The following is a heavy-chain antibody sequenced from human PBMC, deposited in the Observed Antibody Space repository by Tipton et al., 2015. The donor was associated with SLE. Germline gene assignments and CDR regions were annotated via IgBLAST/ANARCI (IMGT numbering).Heavy chain of an antibody. Sequence: SLRLSCAASGFSFSDYYMTWIRQAPGKGLEWVSYITTSSSYTNYADSVKGRFTISRDNAKNSLYLQMNSLRAEDTAVYYCSRDIQFVGSTEYFHHWGQGTLVTVSS. CDR2: ITTSSSYT. CDR1: GFSFSDYY. CDR3: SRDIQFVGSTEYFHH. J-gene: IGHJ1*01. V-gene: IGHV3-11*06. D-gene: IGHD1-26*01.